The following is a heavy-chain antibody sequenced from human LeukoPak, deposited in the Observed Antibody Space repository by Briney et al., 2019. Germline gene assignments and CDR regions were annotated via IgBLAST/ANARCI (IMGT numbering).Heavy chain of an antibody. J-gene: IGHJ5*01. CDR1: GFTFSSYG. CDR3: AKDRIIVIPGPYSWLDS. V-gene: IGHV3-48*01. D-gene: IGHD1-26*01. CDR2: ISSSSSTI. Sequence: PGGSLRLSCAASGFTFSSYGMTWVRQAPGKGLEWVSYISSSSSTIYYADAVKGRFTISRDNSNNTLYLQMNSLRAEDTALYFCAKDRIIVIPGPYSWLDSWGQGALVTVSS.